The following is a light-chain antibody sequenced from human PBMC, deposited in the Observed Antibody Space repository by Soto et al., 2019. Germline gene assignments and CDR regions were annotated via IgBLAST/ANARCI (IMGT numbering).Light chain of an antibody. Sequence: QSVLTQPPSASGTPGQRVTISCSGSSSNIGSNYVYWYQQLPGTAPKLLIYGNNQRPSGVPDRFSGSKSGTSASLAISGLRFEDEAYYYCAAWDDSLSAPVFGGGIKLTVL. V-gene: IGLV1-47*01. CDR2: GNN. J-gene: IGLJ3*02. CDR3: AAWDDSLSAPV. CDR1: SSNIGSNY.